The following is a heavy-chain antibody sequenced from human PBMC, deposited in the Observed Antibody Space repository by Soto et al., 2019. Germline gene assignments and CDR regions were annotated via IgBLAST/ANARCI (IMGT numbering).Heavy chain of an antibody. V-gene: IGHV4-30-4*01. CDR2: IYYSGSA. D-gene: IGHD1-7*01. J-gene: IGHJ4*02. CDR3: ARAGNSVKLFDY. Sequence: SETLSLTCTVSGGSISSGDYYWSWIRQPPGKGLEWIGYIYYSGSAYYNPSLKSRVTISVDTSKNQFSLKLSSVTAADTAVYYCARAGNSVKLFDYWGQGTLVTVSS. CDR1: GGSISSGDYY.